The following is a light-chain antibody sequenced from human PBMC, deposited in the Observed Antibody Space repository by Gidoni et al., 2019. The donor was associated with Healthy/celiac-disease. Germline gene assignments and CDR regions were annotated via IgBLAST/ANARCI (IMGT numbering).Light chain of an antibody. V-gene: IGKV3-15*01. CDR2: GAS. Sequence: EIVMTQSPATLSVSPGERATLSCRASQSISSNLAWYHQKFGQAPRLLIYGASSRATGIPARFSGSGAGTEFTLTISSRQSEDFAAYYCQQHNHWLPLTFGGGTKVEIK. CDR1: QSISSN. CDR3: QQHNHWLPLT. J-gene: IGKJ4*01.